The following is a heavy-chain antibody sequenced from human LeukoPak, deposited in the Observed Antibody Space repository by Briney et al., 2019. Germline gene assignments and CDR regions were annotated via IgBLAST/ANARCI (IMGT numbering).Heavy chain of an antibody. CDR2: IFPSGGEI. CDR3: AKDVWELLKLDRRGSPRRGYYFDY. D-gene: IGHD1-26*01. CDR1: GFTFSTFA. Sequence: PGGSLRLSCAASGFTFSTFAMIWVRQPPGKGLEWVSSIFPSGGEIHYADSVRGRFTISRDNSKNTLYLQMNSMRAEDTAVYYCAKDVWELLKLDRRGSPRRGYYFDYWGQGTLVTVSS. V-gene: IGHV3-23*01. J-gene: IGHJ4*02.